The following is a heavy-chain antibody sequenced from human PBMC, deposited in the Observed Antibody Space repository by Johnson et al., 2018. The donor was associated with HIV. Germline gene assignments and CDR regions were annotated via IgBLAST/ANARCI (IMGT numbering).Heavy chain of an antibody. D-gene: IGHD2-2*01. V-gene: IGHV3-66*01. CDR2: IYSDGAT. CDR3: ARDRGSMPAVAFDI. CDR1: GFTFDDYG. J-gene: IGHJ3*02. Sequence: VQLVESGGGVVRPGGSLRLSCAASGFTFDDYGMTWVRQPPGKGLEWVSIIYSDGATYYADSIQGRFTISRDNSKNTLYLHLNSLRAEDTAVYYCARDRGSMPAVAFDIWGQGTMVTVSS.